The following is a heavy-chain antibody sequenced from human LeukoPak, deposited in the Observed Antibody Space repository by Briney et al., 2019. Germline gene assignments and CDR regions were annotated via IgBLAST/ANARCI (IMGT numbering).Heavy chain of an antibody. V-gene: IGHV3-23*01. Sequence: GGSLGLSCAASGFTFSSYAMSWVRQAPGKGLEWVSAISGSGGSTYYADSVKGRFTISRDNSKNTLYLQMNSLRAEDTAVYYCARALSHDYGDYFDYWGQGTLVTVSS. CDR3: ARALSHDYGDYFDY. J-gene: IGHJ4*02. D-gene: IGHD4-17*01. CDR2: ISGSGGST. CDR1: GFTFSSYA.